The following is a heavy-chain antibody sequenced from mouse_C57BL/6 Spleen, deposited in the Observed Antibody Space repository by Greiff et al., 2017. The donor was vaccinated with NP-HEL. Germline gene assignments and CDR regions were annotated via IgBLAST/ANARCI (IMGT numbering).Heavy chain of an antibody. CDR1: GYTFTSYW. J-gene: IGHJ2*01. D-gene: IGHD3-2*02. Sequence: QVQLQQPGAELVKPGASVKLSCKASGYTFTSYWMQWVKQRPGQGLEWIGEIDPSDSYTNYNQKFKGKATLTVDTSSSTAYMQLSSLTSEDSAVYYCARGAAQATGYWGQGTTLTVSS. CDR3: ARGAAQATGY. CDR2: IDPSDSYT. V-gene: IGHV1-50*01.